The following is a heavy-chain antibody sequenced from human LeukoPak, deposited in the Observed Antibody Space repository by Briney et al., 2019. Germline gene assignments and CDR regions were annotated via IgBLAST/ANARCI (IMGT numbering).Heavy chain of an antibody. J-gene: IGHJ6*02. CDR1: GFTFSSYW. D-gene: IGHD3-16*01. CDR3: ARGGGLDV. Sequence: GGSLRLSYAASGFTFSSYWMNWARQAPGKGLEWVASLNHNGNVNYYVDSVKGRFTISRDNAKNSLYLQMSNLRAEDTAVYFCARGGGLDVWGQGATVTVSS. V-gene: IGHV3-7*03. CDR2: LNHNGNVN.